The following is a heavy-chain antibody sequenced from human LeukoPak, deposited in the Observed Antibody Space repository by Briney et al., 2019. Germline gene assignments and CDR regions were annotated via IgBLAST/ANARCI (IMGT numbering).Heavy chain of an antibody. Sequence: PGRSLRLACAASGFTFSSYGMHWVRQAPGKGLEWVAVISYDGSNKYYADSVKGRFTISRDNSKNTLYLQMNSLRAEDTAVYYCAKSVAVAGHFDYWGQGTLVAVSS. CDR3: AKSVAVAGHFDY. D-gene: IGHD6-19*01. CDR2: ISYDGSNK. CDR1: GFTFSSYG. V-gene: IGHV3-30*18. J-gene: IGHJ4*02.